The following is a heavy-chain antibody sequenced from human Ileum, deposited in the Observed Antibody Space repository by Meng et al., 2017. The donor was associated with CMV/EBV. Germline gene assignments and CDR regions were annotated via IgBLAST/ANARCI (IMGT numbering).Heavy chain of an antibody. CDR1: GLTFSCFW. CDR3: ARGGDGYGNFEY. V-gene: IGHV3-74*01. D-gene: IGHD5-24*01. Sequence: CAASGLTFSCFWMHWVRQAPGKGLVWVSRINSDGSTTTYADSVQGRFTISRDNAKNTLYLQMNSLRAEDTAVYYCARGGDGYGNFEYWGQGTLVTVSS. J-gene: IGHJ4*02. CDR2: INSDGSTT.